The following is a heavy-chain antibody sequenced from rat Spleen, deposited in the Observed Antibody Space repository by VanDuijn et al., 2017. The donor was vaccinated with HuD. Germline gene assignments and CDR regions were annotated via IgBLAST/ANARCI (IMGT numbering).Heavy chain of an antibody. Sequence: EVQLVESDGGLVQPGRSLKLSCAASGFTFSNYYMAWVRQAPKKGLEWVATISYDGSSTYYRDSVKGRFTISRDNAKSTLYLQMDSLRSEDTATYYCARRRYWGQGVMVTVSS. J-gene: IGHJ2*01. CDR1: GFTFSNYY. CDR2: ISYDGSST. CDR3: ARRRY. V-gene: IGHV5-7*01.